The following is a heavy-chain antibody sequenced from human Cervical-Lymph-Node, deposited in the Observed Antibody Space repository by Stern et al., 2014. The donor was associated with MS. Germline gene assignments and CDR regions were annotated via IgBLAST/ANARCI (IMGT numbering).Heavy chain of an antibody. CDR3: ARDVGYRGYGLPHYYFGLEV. CDR2: RSPNNGGT. Sequence: QVQLVESGAEVKKPGASVKVSCKASGYNFIDYYMHWVRQAPGQGLEWMGRRSPNNGGTKYAQKFEGRVSMTGDTSNSTAYMELRGLTSDDTAVYYCARDVGYRGYGLPHYYFGLEVWGQGTTVIVSS. D-gene: IGHD5-24*01. V-gene: IGHV1-2*06. J-gene: IGHJ6*02. CDR1: GYNFIDYY.